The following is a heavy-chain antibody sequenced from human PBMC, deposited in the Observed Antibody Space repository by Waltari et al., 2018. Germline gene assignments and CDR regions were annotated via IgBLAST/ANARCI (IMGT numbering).Heavy chain of an antibody. Sequence: QVQLVQSGAELKKPGASVKVSCQTSGYIFTGKFLHWVRQAPGQGLEWLGWVNPVSCYEKYKEGVGGRVTLTRDTYTPTAYMEMKRLRSDDTAVYYCARGSFDYDVSGWFDPWGQGTLVSVSS. V-gene: IGHV1-2*02. CDR1: GYIFTGKF. CDR3: ARGSFDYDVSGWFDP. CDR2: VNPVSCYE. D-gene: IGHD3-22*01. J-gene: IGHJ5*02.